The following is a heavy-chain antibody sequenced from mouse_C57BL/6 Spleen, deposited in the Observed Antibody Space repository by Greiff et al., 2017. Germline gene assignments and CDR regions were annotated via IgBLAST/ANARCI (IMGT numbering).Heavy chain of an antibody. CDR1: GYTFTSYW. D-gene: IGHD1-1*01. V-gene: IGHV1-69*01. J-gene: IGHJ3*01. CDR2: IDPSDSYT. Sequence: QVQLQQSGAELVMPGASVKLSCKASGYTFTSYWMHWVKQRPGQGLEWIGEIDPSDSYTNYNQKFKGKSTLTVDKSSSTAYMQLSSLTSEDSAVYYCARGGSSYFFFAYWGQGTLVTVSA. CDR3: ARGGSSYFFFAY.